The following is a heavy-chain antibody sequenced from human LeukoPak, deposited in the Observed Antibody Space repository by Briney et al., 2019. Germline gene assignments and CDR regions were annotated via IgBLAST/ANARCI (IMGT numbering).Heavy chain of an antibody. CDR1: GGSISSYY. V-gene: IGHV4-59*01. CDR3: ARGAAPALGAY. D-gene: IGHD3-16*01. J-gene: IGHJ4*02. CDR2: IYYSGST. Sequence: SSETLSLTCTVSGGSISSYYWSWIRQPPGKGLEWIGYIYYSGSTNYNPSLKSRVTISVDTSKNQFSLKLSSVTAADTAVYYCARGAAPALGAYWGQGTLVTVSS.